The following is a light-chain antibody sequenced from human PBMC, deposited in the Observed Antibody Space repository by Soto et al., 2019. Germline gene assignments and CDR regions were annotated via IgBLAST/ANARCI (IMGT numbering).Light chain of an antibody. CDR1: QSVTRW. Sequence: IQRTQSASTVSATKRDRITVSCRASQSVTRWLAWYQQKPGKAPKLLIYKASTLKSGVPSRFSGSGSGTEFTLTISSLQPDDVATYYCQDYNSYSKGFGQGSKV. CDR3: QDYNSYSKG. CDR2: KAS. J-gene: IGKJ1*01. V-gene: IGKV1-5*03.